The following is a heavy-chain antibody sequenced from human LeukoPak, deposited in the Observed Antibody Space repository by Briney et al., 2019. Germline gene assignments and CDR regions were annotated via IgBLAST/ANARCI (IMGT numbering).Heavy chain of an antibody. CDR3: ARAKGYYCSGDDCYSRNYYFDY. J-gene: IGHJ4*02. D-gene: IGHD2-15*01. CDR1: GFTLSTYA. V-gene: IGHV3-23*01. CDR2: TSSSDAGT. Sequence: SGGSLRLSCAASGFTLSTYAMSWVRQTPGKGLEWVAATSSSDAGTYHADSVKGRFTISRDNSKNTLYLQMNSLRIEDTAVYYCARAKGYYCSGDDCYSRNYYFDYWGQGTLVTVSS.